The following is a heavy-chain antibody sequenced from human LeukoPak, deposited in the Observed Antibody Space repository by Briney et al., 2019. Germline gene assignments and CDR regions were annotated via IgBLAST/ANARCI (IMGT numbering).Heavy chain of an antibody. Sequence: ASVKVSCKASGYTFTSYGISWVRQAPGQGLEWMGWISAYSGNTNYAQKLQGRVTMTTDTSTSTAYMELRSLRSDDTAVYYCASCKDGSGSYYNFYYGMDVWGQGTTVTVSS. V-gene: IGHV1-18*01. J-gene: IGHJ6*02. CDR3: ASCKDGSGSYYNFYYGMDV. D-gene: IGHD3-10*01. CDR2: ISAYSGNT. CDR1: GYTFTSYG.